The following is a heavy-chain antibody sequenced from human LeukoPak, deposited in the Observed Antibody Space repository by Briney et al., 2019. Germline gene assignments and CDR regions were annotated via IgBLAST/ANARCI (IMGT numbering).Heavy chain of an antibody. D-gene: IGHD1-1*01. V-gene: IGHV3-33*06. CDR1: GFTFSSSG. J-gene: IGHJ4*02. CDR2: IWYDGSNK. CDR3: AKDGGNSLDY. Sequence: PGRSLRLSRAAPGFTFSSSGMHWVRHAPGKGLEWVAAIWYDGSNKYYADSVKGRFTISRDNSKNTLYLQMNSLRAEDTAVYYCAKDGGNSLDYWGEGTLVTVSS.